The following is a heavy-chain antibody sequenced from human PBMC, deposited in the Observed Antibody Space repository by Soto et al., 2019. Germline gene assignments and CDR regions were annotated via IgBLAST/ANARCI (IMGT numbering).Heavy chain of an antibody. J-gene: IGHJ3*02. D-gene: IGHD4-17*01. V-gene: IGHV3-66*01. CDR1: GFTVSSNY. Sequence: GGSLRLSCAASGFTVSSNYMSWVRQAPGKGLEWVSVIYSGGSTYYADSVKGRFTISRDNSKNTLYLQMNSLRAEDTAVYYCATSSEDDYAAFDIWGQGTMVTVSS. CDR3: ATSSEDDYAAFDI. CDR2: IYSGGST.